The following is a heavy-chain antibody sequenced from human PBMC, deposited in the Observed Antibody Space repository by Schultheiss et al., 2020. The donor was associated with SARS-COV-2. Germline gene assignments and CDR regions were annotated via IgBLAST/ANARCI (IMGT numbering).Heavy chain of an antibody. D-gene: IGHD1-7*01. CDR3: ARDIFLAAAELELYNAWFDP. V-gene: IGHV4-4*07. CDR2: IYTSGST. CDR1: GGSFSGYY. Sequence: SETLSLTCAVYGGSFSGYYWSWIRQPAGKGLEWIGRIYTSGSTNYNPSLKSRVTMSVDTSKNQFSLKLSSVTAADTAVYYCARDIFLAAAELELYNAWFDPWGQGTLVTVSS. J-gene: IGHJ5*02.